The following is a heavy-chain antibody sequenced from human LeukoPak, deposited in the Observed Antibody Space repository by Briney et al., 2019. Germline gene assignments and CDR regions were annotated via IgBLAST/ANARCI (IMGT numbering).Heavy chain of an antibody. J-gene: IGHJ6*02. Sequence: GRSLRLSCAASGFTFSRHGMHWVRQAPGKGLEWVSSISSSSSYIYYADSVKGRFTISRDNAKNSLYLQMNSLRAEDTAVYYCAGFYYYYGMDVWGQGTTVTVSS. V-gene: IGHV3-21*01. CDR1: GFTFSRHG. CDR2: ISSSSSYI. CDR3: AGFYYYYGMDV.